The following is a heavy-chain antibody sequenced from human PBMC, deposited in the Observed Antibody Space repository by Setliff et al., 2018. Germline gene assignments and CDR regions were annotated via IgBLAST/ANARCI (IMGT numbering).Heavy chain of an antibody. V-gene: IGHV3-53*01. CDR3: ARSPAFDY. Sequence: GGSLRLSCAGSGFAVSGAYMSWVRQAPGKGLEWVSIIYSSGNTAYTDSVKGRFTISRDTSKNTVYLQMNNVTVDDAAVYFCARSPAFDYWGQGTLVTVSS. J-gene: IGHJ4*02. CDR2: IYSSGNT. CDR1: GFAVSGAY. D-gene: IGHD2-15*01.